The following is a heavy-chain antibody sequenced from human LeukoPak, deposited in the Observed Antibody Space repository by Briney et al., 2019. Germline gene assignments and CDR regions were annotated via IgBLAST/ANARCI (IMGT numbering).Heavy chain of an antibody. CDR2: IIPIFGTA. V-gene: IGHV1-69*13. Sequence: SVKVSCKASGGTFSSYAISWVRQAPGQGLEWMGGIIPIFGTANYAQKFQGRVTITADESTSTAYMELSSLRSEDTAVYYCARDRSSIAARSPPYYYYYMDVWGKGTTVTVSS. CDR1: GGTFSSYA. J-gene: IGHJ6*03. D-gene: IGHD6-6*01. CDR3: ARDRSSIAARSPPYYYYYMDV.